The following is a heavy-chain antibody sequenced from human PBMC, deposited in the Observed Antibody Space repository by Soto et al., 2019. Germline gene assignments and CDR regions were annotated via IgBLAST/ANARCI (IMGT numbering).Heavy chain of an antibody. D-gene: IGHD6-19*01. Sequence: PGESLKISCKGSGYRFTNHWIGWVRQMPGRGLEWMGIIYPGDSDTRYSPSFQGQVTISDDTSISTAYLQWSSLKASDTAMYYCARTLTIPLASTVNFDYWGQGTLVTVSS. J-gene: IGHJ4*02. CDR3: ARTLTIPLASTVNFDY. CDR1: GYRFTNHW. V-gene: IGHV5-51*01. CDR2: IYPGDSDT.